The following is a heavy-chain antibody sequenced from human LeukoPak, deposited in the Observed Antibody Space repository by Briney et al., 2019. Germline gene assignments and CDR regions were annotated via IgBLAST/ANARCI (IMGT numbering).Heavy chain of an antibody. J-gene: IGHJ3*01. CDR3: ARLQSGDGFDV. CDR1: GFTFSTYW. V-gene: IGHV3-7*04. D-gene: IGHD4-11*01. CDR2: IKQDGGDK. Sequence: GGSLRLSCAASGFTFSTYWMSWVRQAPGKGLEWVANIKQDGGDKYFVDSVKGRFTISRDNAKNSLYLQMNSLGAEDTAVYYCARLQSGDGFDVWGRGTMVTVSS.